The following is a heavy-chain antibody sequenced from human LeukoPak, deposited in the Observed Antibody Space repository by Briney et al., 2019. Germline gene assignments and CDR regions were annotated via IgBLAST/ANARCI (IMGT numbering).Heavy chain of an antibody. CDR1: GDSVSSNSAA. CDR3: ARDHIRYYYDSSGYYYGAFDI. Sequence: SQTLSLTFAISGDSVSSNSAAWNWIRQSPSRGLEWLGRTYYRSKWYNDYAVSVKSRITINPDTSKNQFSLQLNSVTPEDTAVYYCARDHIRYYYDSSGYYYGAFDIWGQGTMVTVSS. D-gene: IGHD3-22*01. CDR2: TYYRSKWYN. J-gene: IGHJ3*02. V-gene: IGHV6-1*01.